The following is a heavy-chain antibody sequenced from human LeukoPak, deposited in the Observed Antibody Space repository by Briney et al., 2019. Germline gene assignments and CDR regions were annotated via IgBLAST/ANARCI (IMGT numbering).Heavy chain of an antibody. CDR1: EFSFSDYA. CDR2: IWYDGSNK. J-gene: IGHJ5*01. V-gene: IGHV3-33*01. D-gene: IGHD2-2*02. Sequence: GGSLRLSCAASEFSFSDYAMNWVRQAPGMGLEWVAVIWYDGSNKYYADSVKGRFTISRDNSKKMLYLHMNRLRVEDTAVYYCVRDRYTFGSCWFDSWGQGTQVTVSS. CDR3: VRDRYTFGSCWFDS.